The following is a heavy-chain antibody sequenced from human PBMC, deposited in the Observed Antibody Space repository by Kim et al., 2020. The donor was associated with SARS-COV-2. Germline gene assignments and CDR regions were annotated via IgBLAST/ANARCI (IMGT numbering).Heavy chain of an antibody. V-gene: IGHV1-3*01. CDR3: EREDF. CDR2: SPGNGNT. J-gene: IGHJ4*02. Sequence: SPGNGNTQYSQKFPDRITIARDTSATTVYMELRSLTSEDTAVYYCEREDFWGQGTMITVSS.